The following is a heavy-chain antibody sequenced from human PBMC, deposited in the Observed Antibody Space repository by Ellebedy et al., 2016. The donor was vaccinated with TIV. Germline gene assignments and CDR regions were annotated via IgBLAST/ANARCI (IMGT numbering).Heavy chain of an antibody. D-gene: IGHD2/OR15-2a*01. CDR1: GFTLSSYA. CDR2: IVYDGSNK. CDR3: ARDGSGLSY. J-gene: IGHJ4*02. V-gene: IGHV3-30-3*01. Sequence: GGSLRLXCAVSGFTLSSYAMHWVRQAPGKGLEWVAVIVYDGSNKYYADSVKGRFTISRDTSKNTVYLQMNSLRVEDTAVYYCARDGSGLSYWGQGTLVPVSS.